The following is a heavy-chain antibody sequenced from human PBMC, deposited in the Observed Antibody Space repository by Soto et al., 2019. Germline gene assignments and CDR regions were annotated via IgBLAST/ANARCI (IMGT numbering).Heavy chain of an antibody. D-gene: IGHD1-1*01. J-gene: IGHJ4*02. Sequence: QVHLVQSGAEVKKPGASVKVSCQASGYAFTTYGITWVRQAPGQGLEWMGWISAHNGNTTYAQKLQGRVTVTRDSSSSTAYLELRSLRSDDTAVYYCARGRYGDYWGKGALVTVSS. CDR2: ISAHNGNT. CDR1: GYAFTTYG. V-gene: IGHV1-18*01. CDR3: ARGRYGDY.